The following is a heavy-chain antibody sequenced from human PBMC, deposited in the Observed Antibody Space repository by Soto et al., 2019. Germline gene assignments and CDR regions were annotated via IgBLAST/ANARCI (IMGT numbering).Heavy chain of an antibody. Sequence: GGSLRLSCAASGFTFSSYSMNWVRQAPGKGLEWVSYISAGSTTIYSADSVKGRFTISRDNAKNSLYLQMNSLRDEDTAVYYCARDSTDSSGYSFDYWGQGTLVTVSS. D-gene: IGHD3-22*01. J-gene: IGHJ4*02. CDR1: GFTFSSYS. CDR3: ARDSTDSSGYSFDY. V-gene: IGHV3-48*02. CDR2: ISAGSTTI.